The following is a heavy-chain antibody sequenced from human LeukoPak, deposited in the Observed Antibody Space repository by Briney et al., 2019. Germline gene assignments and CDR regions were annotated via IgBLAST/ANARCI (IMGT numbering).Heavy chain of an antibody. CDR2: ISSSGSTI. J-gene: IGHJ6*04. Sequence: GGSLRLSCAASGFTFSSYEMNWVRQAPGKGLEWVSYISSSGSTIYYADSVKGRFTISRDNAKNSLYLQMNSLRAEDTAVYYCARENTVTRTSYYYYGMDVWGKGTTATVSS. D-gene: IGHD4-17*01. CDR1: GFTFSSYE. V-gene: IGHV3-48*03. CDR3: ARENTVTRTSYYYYGMDV.